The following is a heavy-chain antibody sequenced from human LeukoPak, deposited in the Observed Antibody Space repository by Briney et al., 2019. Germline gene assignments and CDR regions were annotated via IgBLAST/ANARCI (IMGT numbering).Heavy chain of an antibody. D-gene: IGHD3-10*01. CDR2: VYNSGSP. CDR1: GGSISSYC. Sequence: SETLSLTCTVSGGSISSYCWSWLRQPPGKGLEWIGYVYNSGSPTYNPSLKSRVTISVDTSKNQFSLRLSSVTAADTAVYYCARQSDYGSGSYYFFDYWGQGTLVTVSS. CDR3: ARQSDYGSGSYYFFDY. V-gene: IGHV4-59*08. J-gene: IGHJ4*02.